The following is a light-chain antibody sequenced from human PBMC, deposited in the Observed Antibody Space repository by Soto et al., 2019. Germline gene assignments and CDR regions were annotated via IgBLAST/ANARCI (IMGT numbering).Light chain of an antibody. J-gene: IGKJ4*01. CDR1: QSVSSL. V-gene: IGKV3D-15*01. Sequence: EIVLTQSPATLSLSPGERATLSCRASQSVSSLLAWYQQKPGQAPRLLIYDASNRATGIPARFSGSGSGTDFTLTISSLQSEDFAVYYCQQYNNWPLTFGGGTKVEIK. CDR3: QQYNNWPLT. CDR2: DAS.